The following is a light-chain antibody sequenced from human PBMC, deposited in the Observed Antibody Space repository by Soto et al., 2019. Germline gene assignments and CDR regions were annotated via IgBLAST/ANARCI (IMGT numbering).Light chain of an antibody. V-gene: IGKV3-20*01. CDR1: QSVSSSY. J-gene: IGKJ2*01. CDR2: DAS. CDR3: QQFGTSFPYT. Sequence: EIVLTQSPGTLSLSPGERATLTCRASQSVSSSYLAWYQQKPGQAPRLLMYDASSRATGIPDRFSGSGSETDFTLTISRLEPEDFAVYYCQQFGTSFPYTFGQGTKLDI.